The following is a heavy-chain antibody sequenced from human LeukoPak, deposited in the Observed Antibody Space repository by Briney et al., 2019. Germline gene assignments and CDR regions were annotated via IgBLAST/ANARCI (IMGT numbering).Heavy chain of an antibody. Sequence: GGSLRLSCAASGFTFSSYAMSWVRQAPGKGLEWVSAISGSGGSTYYADSVKGRFTISRDNSKNTLYLQMNSLRAEDTAVYYCAKDQVRLELLGNFDYWGQGTLVIVSS. CDR1: GFTFSSYA. CDR3: AKDQVRLELLGNFDY. D-gene: IGHD1-26*01. CDR2: ISGSGGST. V-gene: IGHV3-23*01. J-gene: IGHJ4*02.